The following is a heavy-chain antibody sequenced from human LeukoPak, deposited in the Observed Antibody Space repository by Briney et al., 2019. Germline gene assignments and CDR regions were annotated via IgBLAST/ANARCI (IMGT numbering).Heavy chain of an antibody. CDR1: GFTFSSYG. D-gene: IGHD5-18*01. CDR2: ISYDGSNK. CDR3: AKDLSGYSYGEDAFDI. V-gene: IGHV3-30*18. Sequence: AGGSLRLPCAASGFTFSSYGMHWVRQAPGKGLEWVAVISYDGSNKYYADSVKGRFTISRDNSKNTLYLQMNSLRAEDTAVYYCAKDLSGYSYGEDAFDIWGQGTMVTVSS. J-gene: IGHJ3*02.